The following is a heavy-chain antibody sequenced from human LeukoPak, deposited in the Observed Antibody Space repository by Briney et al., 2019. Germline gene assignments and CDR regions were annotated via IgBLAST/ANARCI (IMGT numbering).Heavy chain of an antibody. D-gene: IGHD4-23*01. Sequence: GGSLRLSCAASGLTFSTYWMSWVRQAPGKGLEWVANINQDGSHKYYVDSVKGRFTISRDNAKNSLYLQMNSLRAEDTAVYYCARVRGSTVVTPFDYWGQGTLVTVSS. CDR3: ARVRGSTVVTPFDY. CDR2: INQDGSHK. J-gene: IGHJ4*02. V-gene: IGHV3-7*01. CDR1: GLTFSTYW.